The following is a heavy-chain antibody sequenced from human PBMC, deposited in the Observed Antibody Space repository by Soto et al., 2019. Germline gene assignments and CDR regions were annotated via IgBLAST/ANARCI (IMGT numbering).Heavy chain of an antibody. CDR1: GFTFSSYG. V-gene: IGHV3-33*01. D-gene: IGHD6-19*01. CDR2: IWYDGSNK. CDR3: ARGGGSGWSNFDY. J-gene: IGHJ4*02. Sequence: QVQLVESGGGVVQPGRSLRLSCAASGFTFSSYGMHWVRQAPGKGLEWVAVIWYDGSNKYYADSVKGRFTISRDNSKNTLYLQMNCLRAEDTAVYYCARGGGSGWSNFDYWGQGTLVTVSS.